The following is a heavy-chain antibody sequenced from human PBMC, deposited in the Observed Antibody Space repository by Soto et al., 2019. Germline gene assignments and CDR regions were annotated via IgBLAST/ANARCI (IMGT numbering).Heavy chain of an antibody. CDR1: GGSITSDGYY. V-gene: IGHV4-31*03. CDR3: ARGQYTSTWAYFDY. CDR2: MYYSGST. D-gene: IGHD6-13*01. Sequence: QVQLQESGPGLVKPSQTLSLTCTVSGGSITSDGYYWSWIRQHPGKGLEWIAYMYYSGSTYYNPSLESRVTLSGDTSKNQFPLNLRSVTAADTAVYYCARGQYTSTWAYFDYWGQGALVTVSS. J-gene: IGHJ4*02.